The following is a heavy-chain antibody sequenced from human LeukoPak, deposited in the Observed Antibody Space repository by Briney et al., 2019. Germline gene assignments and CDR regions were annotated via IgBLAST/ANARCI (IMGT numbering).Heavy chain of an antibody. CDR1: GYTFTGYY. Sequence: GASVKVSRKASGYTFTGYYMHWVRQAPGQGLEWMGWINPNSGGTNYAQKFQGRVTMTRDTSISTAYMELSRLRSDDTAVYYCARENIVWSSSFFDYWGQGTLVTVSS. V-gene: IGHV1-2*02. J-gene: IGHJ4*02. CDR2: INPNSGGT. CDR3: ARENIVWSSSFFDY. D-gene: IGHD6-6*01.